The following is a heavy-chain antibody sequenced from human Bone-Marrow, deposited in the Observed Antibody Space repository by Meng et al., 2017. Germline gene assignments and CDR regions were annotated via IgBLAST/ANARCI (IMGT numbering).Heavy chain of an antibody. CDR2: INPNRGDT. J-gene: IGHJ4*02. CDR3: ARDEDISAAGKLFGDY. CDR1: GYTFTGYY. Sequence: ELLGQSGTEVKKPGASVKVSCKASGYTFTGYYIHWIRQAPGQGLEWMGRINPNRGDTNFAQQFQGRVTLTRDTSISTAYMELSGLRSDDTAMYYCARDEDISAAGKLFGDYWGQGTLVTVSS. V-gene: IGHV1-2*06. D-gene: IGHD6-25*01.